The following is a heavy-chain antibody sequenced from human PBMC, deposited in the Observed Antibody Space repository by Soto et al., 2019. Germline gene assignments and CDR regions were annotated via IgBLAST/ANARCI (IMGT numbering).Heavy chain of an antibody. J-gene: IGHJ4*02. D-gene: IGHD3-3*01. Sequence: EVQLLESGGGLVQPGGSLRLSCAASGFTFSSYAMSWVRQAPGKGLEWVSAISGSGGSTYYADSVQGRFTISRDNSKNTLYLQRNSLRAEDTTVYYCANLGQYYDFWSGTDLDFDYWGQGTLVTVSS. CDR3: ANLGQYYDFWSGTDLDFDY. CDR2: ISGSGGST. CDR1: GFTFSSYA. V-gene: IGHV3-23*01.